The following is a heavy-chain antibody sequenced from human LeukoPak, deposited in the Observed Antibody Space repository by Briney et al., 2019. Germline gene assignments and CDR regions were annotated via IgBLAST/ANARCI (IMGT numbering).Heavy chain of an antibody. CDR2: ISYDGSNK. CDR1: GFTFSSYA. CDR3: ASLLPIAVAANFDY. D-gene: IGHD6-19*01. Sequence: GGSLRLSCAASGFTFSSYAMHWVRQAPGKGLEWVAVISYDGSNKYYADSVKGRFTISRDNSKNTLYLQMNSLRAEDTAVYYCASLLPIAVAANFDYWGQGTLVTVSS. V-gene: IGHV3-30-3*01. J-gene: IGHJ4*02.